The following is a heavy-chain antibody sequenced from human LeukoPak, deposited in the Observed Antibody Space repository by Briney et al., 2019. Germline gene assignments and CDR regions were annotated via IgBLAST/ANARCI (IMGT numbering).Heavy chain of an antibody. D-gene: IGHD3-22*01. CDR3: ARGGLIYGSSGYYFVVFDY. V-gene: IGHV4-34*01. CDR1: GGSFSGYY. CDR2: INHSGST. J-gene: IGHJ4*02. Sequence: SETLSLTCAVYGGSFSGYYWSWIRQPPGKGLEWIGEINHSGSTNYNPSLKSRVTISVDTSKNQFSLKLSSVTAADTAVYYCARGGLIYGSSGYYFVVFDYWGQGTLVTVSS.